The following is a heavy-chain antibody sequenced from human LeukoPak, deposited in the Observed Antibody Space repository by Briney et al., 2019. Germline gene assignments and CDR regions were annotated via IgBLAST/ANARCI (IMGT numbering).Heavy chain of an antibody. CDR1: GFTFSSYA. D-gene: IGHD1-1*01. V-gene: IGHV3-23*01. Sequence: GGSLRLSCAASGFTFSSYAMSWVREAPARGLEWVSSLRGNGDTFYADSVKGRFTLSRDESRNTVYLQLNNLRVEDTAVYYCAQASWVSNADAVLWGQGTVVTVSS. CDR3: AQASWVSNADAVL. CDR2: LRGNGDT. J-gene: IGHJ4*02.